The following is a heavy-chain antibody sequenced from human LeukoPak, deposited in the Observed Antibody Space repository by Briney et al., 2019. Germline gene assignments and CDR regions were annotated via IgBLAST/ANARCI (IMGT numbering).Heavy chain of an antibody. V-gene: IGHV3-7*01. J-gene: IGHJ4*02. CDR2: IKQDGSEE. D-gene: IGHD3-22*01. CDR1: GFIFKSYW. CDR3: ARDRYYYDSSGYYGSDY. Sequence: SGGSLRLSCAASGFIFKSYWMSWVRQAPGKGLEWVANIKQDGSEENYVDSVRGRFTISRDNAKNSLYLQMNSLRAEDTAVYYCARDRYYYDSSGYYGSDYWGQGTLVTVSS.